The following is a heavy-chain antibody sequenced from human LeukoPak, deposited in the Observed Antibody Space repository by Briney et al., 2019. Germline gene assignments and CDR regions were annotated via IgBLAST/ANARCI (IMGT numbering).Heavy chain of an antibody. J-gene: IGHJ5*02. D-gene: IGHD6-13*01. CDR3: ARSEDSSSWYFWFVP. CDR1: GYTLTSYG. V-gene: IGHV1-18*01. CDR2: ISAYNGNT. Sequence: ASVKVSCKASGYTLTSYGISWVRQAPGQGLEWMGWISAYNGNTNYAQKLQGRVTMTTDTSTSTAYMELRSLRSDDTAVYYCARSEDSSSWYFWFVPWGQGTLVTVSS.